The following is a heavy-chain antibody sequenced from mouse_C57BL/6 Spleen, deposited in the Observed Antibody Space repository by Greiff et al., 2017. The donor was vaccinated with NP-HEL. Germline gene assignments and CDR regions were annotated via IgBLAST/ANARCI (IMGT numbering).Heavy chain of an antibody. V-gene: IGHV1-15*01. CDR2: IDPEIGGT. Sequence: VQLQQSGAELVRPGASVTLSCKASGYTFTDYEMHWVKQTPVHGLEWIGAIDPEIGGTAYNQKFKGKAILTADKSSSTAYMELRSLTSEDSAVYYCTRSGTTSSPFDYWGQGTTLTVSS. CDR1: GYTFTDYE. D-gene: IGHD1-1*01. J-gene: IGHJ2*01. CDR3: TRSGTTSSPFDY.